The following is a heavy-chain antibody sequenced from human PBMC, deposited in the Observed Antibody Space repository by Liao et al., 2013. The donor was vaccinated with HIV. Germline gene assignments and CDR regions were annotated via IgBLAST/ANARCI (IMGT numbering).Heavy chain of an antibody. CDR1: DGSMISYY. Sequence: QEQLQESGPGLVKPSETLSLTCTVSDGSMISYYWSWIRQPAGKGLEWIGRIYTSGKTNYNSSLKSRVTMSVDTSKNQFSLKLNSVTAADTAMYYCARGPEGGRSPYFRHWGQGTLVTVSS. J-gene: IGHJ1*01. CDR3: ARGPEGGRSPYFRH. V-gene: IGHV4-4*07. CDR2: IYTSGKT. D-gene: IGHD2-15*01.